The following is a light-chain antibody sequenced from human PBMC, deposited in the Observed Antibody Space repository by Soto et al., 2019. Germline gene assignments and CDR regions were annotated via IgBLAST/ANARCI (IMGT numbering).Light chain of an antibody. V-gene: IGLV2-14*03. CDR1: SSDVGDYNY. Sequence: QSALTQPASVSGSPGQSITISCTGTSSDVGDYNYVSWYQQHPGKAPKLMIYDVNNRPSGVSNRFSGSKSGNTASLTISGLQAEDEADYFCSSYTSTGTLVVLGGGNQLTVL. CDR3: SSYTSTGTLVV. J-gene: IGLJ2*01. CDR2: DVN.